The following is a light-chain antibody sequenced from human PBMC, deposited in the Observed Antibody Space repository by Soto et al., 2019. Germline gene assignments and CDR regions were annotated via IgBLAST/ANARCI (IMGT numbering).Light chain of an antibody. CDR3: QQYSSLWT. CDR2: GAS. J-gene: IGKJ1*01. V-gene: IGKV3-20*01. Sequence: EIVLTQSPGTLSLYPGERATLSCRASQSVSNNYLAWYQQKPGQAPRLLIYGASNRATGTPDRFSGSGSGTDFTLSISRLEPEDFAVYYCQQYSSLWTFGQGTKVDIK. CDR1: QSVSNNY.